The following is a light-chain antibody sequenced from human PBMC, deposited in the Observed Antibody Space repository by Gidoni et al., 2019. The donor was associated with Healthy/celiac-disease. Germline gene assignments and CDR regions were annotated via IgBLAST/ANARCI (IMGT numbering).Light chain of an antibody. CDR2: SNN. CDR1: STNIGSNT. CDR3: AAWDDSLSGPNYV. V-gene: IGLV1-44*01. Sequence: QSVLTQPPSASGTPGQWVTISCSGSSTNIGSNTVNWYQQHPGTAPKLPIYSNNQRPSGVPDRFSGSKSGTSASLAIRGLQSEDEADYYCAAWDDSLSGPNYVFGTGTKVTVL. J-gene: IGLJ1*01.